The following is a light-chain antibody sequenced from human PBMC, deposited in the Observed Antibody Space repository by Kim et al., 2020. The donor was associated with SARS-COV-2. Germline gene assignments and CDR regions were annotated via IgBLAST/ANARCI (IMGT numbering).Light chain of an antibody. CDR2: GKN. CDR1: SLRSYY. V-gene: IGLV3-19*01. Sequence: SSELTQDPAVSVALGQTVRITCQGDSLRSYYATWYQQKPGQAPILVIYGKNNRPSGIPDRFSGSSSGNTDSLTITRTQAGDEADYYCNSRDSNDNVVFGG. CDR3: NSRDSNDNVV. J-gene: IGLJ2*01.